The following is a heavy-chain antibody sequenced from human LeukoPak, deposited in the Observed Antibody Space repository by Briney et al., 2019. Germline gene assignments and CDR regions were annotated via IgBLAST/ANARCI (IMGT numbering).Heavy chain of an antibody. D-gene: IGHD3-3*01. CDR2: INPSGGST. V-gene: IGHV1-46*01. J-gene: IGHJ4*02. Sequence: ASVKVSCKASGYTFTSYYMHRVRQAPGQGLEWMGIINPSGGSTSYAQKFQGRVTMTRDTSTSTVYMELSSLRSEDTAVYYCARGITIFGVVTLPLNYWGQGTLVTVSS. CDR1: GYTFTSYY. CDR3: ARGITIFGVVTLPLNY.